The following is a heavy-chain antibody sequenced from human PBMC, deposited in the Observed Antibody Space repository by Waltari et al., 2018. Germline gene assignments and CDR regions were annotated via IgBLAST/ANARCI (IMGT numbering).Heavy chain of an antibody. CDR1: GYTFTIYG. D-gene: IGHD5-18*01. Sequence: QVQLVQCGAGAKKPGTSVKVSCKASGYTFTIYGISRERQAPGPGIEWMGWISDYNGNTNDAQKHQGRVTMTTDTSTSTGYMELRSLRSDDTAVYYCARRGASMPYSYGDDYWGQGNLVTVSS. V-gene: IGHV1-18*01. CDR3: ARRGASMPYSYGDDY. J-gene: IGHJ4*02. CDR2: ISDYNGNT.